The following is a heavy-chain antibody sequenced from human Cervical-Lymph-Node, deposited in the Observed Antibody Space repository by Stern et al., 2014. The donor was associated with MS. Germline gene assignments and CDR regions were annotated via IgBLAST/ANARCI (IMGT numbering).Heavy chain of an antibody. Sequence: EVKLEESGGGLVQPGGSLRLSCAASGFTFTSYWMHWVRQAPGKGLVWVSRLNSDGGTTAYADSVKGRFTITRANARNTVYLQMSGLRAEDTAVYYCARALRRENDAFDIWGQGTMVTVSS. CDR3: ARALRRENDAFDI. J-gene: IGHJ3*02. V-gene: IGHV3-74*02. CDR1: GFTFTSYW. CDR2: LNSDGGTT.